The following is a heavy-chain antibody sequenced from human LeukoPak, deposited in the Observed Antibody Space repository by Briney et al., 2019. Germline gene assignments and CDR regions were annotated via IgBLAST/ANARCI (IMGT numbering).Heavy chain of an antibody. CDR2: ISWDGGST. Sequence: GGSLRLSCAASGFTFDDYAMHWVRQAPGKGLEWVSLISWDGGSTYYAASVKGRFTISRDNSKNSLYLQMNSLRAEDTALYYCAKDRLVKRDCSSTSCYNIDYWGQGTLVTVSS. V-gene: IGHV3-43D*04. J-gene: IGHJ4*02. CDR1: GFTFDDYA. D-gene: IGHD2-2*01. CDR3: AKDRLVKRDCSSTSCYNIDY.